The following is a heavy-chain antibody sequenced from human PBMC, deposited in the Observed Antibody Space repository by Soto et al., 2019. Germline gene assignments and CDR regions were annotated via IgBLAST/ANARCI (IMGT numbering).Heavy chain of an antibody. J-gene: IGHJ6*02. CDR1: GGSINAFF. Sequence: SSETLSLTCTVSGGSINAFFWSWVRQPPGKGLESIGYIFYSGGTNYNPSLKSRVTISLDTSKTQFSLNLTSVTAADTAVYYCATQTGLYYYGMDVWGQGTTVT. V-gene: IGHV4-59*01. CDR3: ATQTGLYYYGMDV. CDR2: IFYSGGT.